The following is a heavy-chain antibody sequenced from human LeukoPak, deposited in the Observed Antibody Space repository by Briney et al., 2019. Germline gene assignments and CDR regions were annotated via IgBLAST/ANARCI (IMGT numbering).Heavy chain of an antibody. CDR3: ASSGSIYCSSTSCYP. CDR1: GFTFSSYS. J-gene: IGHJ4*02. CDR2: ISSSSSYI. Sequence: GGSLRLSCAASGFTFSSYSMNWVRQAPGKGLEWVSSISSSSSYIYYADSVKGRFTISRDNAKNSLYLQMNSLRAEDTAVYYCASSGSIYCSSTSCYPWGQGTLVTVSS. D-gene: IGHD2-2*01. V-gene: IGHV3-21*01.